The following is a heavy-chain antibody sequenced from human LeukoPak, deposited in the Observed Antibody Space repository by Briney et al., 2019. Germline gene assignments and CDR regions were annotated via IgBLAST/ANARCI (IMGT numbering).Heavy chain of an antibody. CDR2: INPDSGGT. Sequence: ASVKVSCKASGYTFTGYYMHWVRQAPGQGLEWVGWINPDSGGTSYEQKFQGRVTVTRDTSISTAYMELSGLRSDDMAVYYCATHDDGDFFGFDFWGQGTMVTVSS. V-gene: IGHV1-2*02. CDR3: ATHDDGDFFGFDF. D-gene: IGHD4-17*01. CDR1: GYTFTGYY. J-gene: IGHJ3*01.